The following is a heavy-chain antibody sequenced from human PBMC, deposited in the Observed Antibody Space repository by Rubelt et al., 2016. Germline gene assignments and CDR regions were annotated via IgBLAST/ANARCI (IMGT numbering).Heavy chain of an antibody. CDR3: VAEGFNYHGMDV. V-gene: IGHV4-34*02. J-gene: IGHJ6*02. Sequence: QVQLQQWGAGLLKPSETRSLTCAVFGGSFSGYYWGWVRQSPGKGLEWIGGLYYSGSTYFNPSLRSRVTVSLDASKNQFSLKLISVTAADTAVYYCVAEGFNYHGMDVWGQGTTVTVAS. CDR2: LYYSGST. CDR1: GGSFSGYY.